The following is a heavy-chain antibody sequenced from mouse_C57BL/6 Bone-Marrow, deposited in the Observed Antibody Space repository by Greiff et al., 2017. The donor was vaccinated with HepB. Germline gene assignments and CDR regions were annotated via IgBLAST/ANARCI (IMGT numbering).Heavy chain of an antibody. CDR2: IRNKANNHAT. Sequence: EVQGVESGGGLVQPGGSMKLSCAASGFTFSDAWMDWVRQSPEKGLEWVAEIRNKANNHATYYAESVKGRFTISRDDSKSSVYLQMNSLRAEDTGIYYCTRRGNYFWYFDVWGTGTTVTVSS. CDR3: TRRGNYFWYFDV. D-gene: IGHD2-1*01. J-gene: IGHJ1*03. CDR1: GFTFSDAW. V-gene: IGHV6-6*01.